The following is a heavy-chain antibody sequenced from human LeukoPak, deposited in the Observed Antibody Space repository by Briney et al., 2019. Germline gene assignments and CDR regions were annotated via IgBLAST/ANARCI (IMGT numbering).Heavy chain of an antibody. CDR2: INPNSGGT. V-gene: IGHV1-2*02. Sequence: GASVKVSCKASGYTFTGYYMHWVRQAPGQGLEWMGWINPNSGGTNYAQKFQGRVTMTRDTSISTAYMELSSLRSEDTAVYYCARDGRYYDSSGYYAIFDYWGQGTLVTVSS. CDR1: GYTFTGYY. D-gene: IGHD3-22*01. CDR3: ARDGRYYDSSGYYAIFDY. J-gene: IGHJ4*02.